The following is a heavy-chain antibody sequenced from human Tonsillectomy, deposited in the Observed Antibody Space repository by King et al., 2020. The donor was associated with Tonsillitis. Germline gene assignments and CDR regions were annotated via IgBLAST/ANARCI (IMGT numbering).Heavy chain of an antibody. V-gene: IGHV4-34*01. CDR2: INHSGST. CDR3: ASPTNYYSAMDV. J-gene: IGHJ6*02. Sequence: VQLQQWGAGLLKPSETLSLTCAVYGGSFRAYYWSWIRQPPGKGLEWIGEINHSGSTNHNPSLKSRVTMSVDTSKNQFSLRLRAVTAADTAVYYFASPTNYYSAMDVWGQGTTVTVSS. CDR1: GGSFRAYY.